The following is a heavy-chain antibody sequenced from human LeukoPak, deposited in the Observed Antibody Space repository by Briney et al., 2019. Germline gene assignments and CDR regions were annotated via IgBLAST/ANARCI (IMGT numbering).Heavy chain of an antibody. Sequence: GGSLRLSCAASGFTFSSYWMHWVRQAPGKGLVWVSRINEHGTTTNYADSVKDRFTISRDNAKNTLYLQMSSLRAEDTAVYYCARDYSSGWSFVTYYYYGMDVWGQGTTVTVSS. CDR2: INEHGTTT. CDR3: ARDYSSGWSFVTYYYYGMDV. V-gene: IGHV3-74*01. J-gene: IGHJ6*02. CDR1: GFTFSSYW. D-gene: IGHD6-19*01.